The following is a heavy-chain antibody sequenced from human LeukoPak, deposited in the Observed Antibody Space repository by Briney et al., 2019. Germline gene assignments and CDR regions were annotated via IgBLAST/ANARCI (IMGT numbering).Heavy chain of an antibody. V-gene: IGHV3-48*04. CDR1: GFPFRTYG. J-gene: IGHJ4*01. CDR2: INSNSDTV. D-gene: IGHD2-2*01. CDR3: ARDTRGESDY. Sequence: GSLELSWAASGFPFRTYGMNWVRQAPGKGLGGVSYINSNSDTVHYSNSVEGRFTISRDNAKNSLYLQMNSLRAEDTAMYYCARDTRGESDYWGHGTLVTVSS.